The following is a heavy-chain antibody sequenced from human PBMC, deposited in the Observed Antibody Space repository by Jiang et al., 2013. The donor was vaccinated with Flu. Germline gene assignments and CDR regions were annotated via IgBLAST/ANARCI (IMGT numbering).Heavy chain of an antibody. Sequence: ISSYYWSWIRQPHGRDWSGLGISITVGAPTTTPPSKSRVTISVDTSKNQFSLKLSSVTATDTAVYYCASSYYDFWSGWGYFDYWGQGTLVTVSS. D-gene: IGHD3-3*01. CDR2: SITVGAP. V-gene: IGHV4-59*08. J-gene: IGHJ4*02. CDR3: ASSYYDFWSGWGYFDY. CDR1: ISSYY.